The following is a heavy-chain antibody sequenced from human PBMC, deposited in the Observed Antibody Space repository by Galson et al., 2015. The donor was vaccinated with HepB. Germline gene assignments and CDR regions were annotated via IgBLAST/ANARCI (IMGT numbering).Heavy chain of an antibody. D-gene: IGHD2-15*01. J-gene: IGHJ4*02. CDR2: ITTGGNSL. Sequence: SLRLSCAGSGYTFSSYTMSWVRQAPGKGLEWISYITTGGNSLFYLDSVKDRFTISRDNDNSSLYLQMNSLRDEDTAVYFCARSPWSPLYFDHWGQGTLVTVSS. V-gene: IGHV3-48*02. CDR1: GYTFSSYT. CDR3: ARSPWSPLYFDH.